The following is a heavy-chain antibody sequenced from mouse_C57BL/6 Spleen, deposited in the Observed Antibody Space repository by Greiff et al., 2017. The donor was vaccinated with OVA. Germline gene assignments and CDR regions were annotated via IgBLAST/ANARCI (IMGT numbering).Heavy chain of an antibody. CDR2: IDPETGGT. D-gene: IGHD2-1*01. Sequence: VQLQESGAELVRPGASVTLSCKASGYTFTDYEMHWVKQTPVHGLEWIGAIDPETGGTAYNQKFKGKAILTADKSSSTAYMELRSLTSEDSAVYYCTKGNSGYWYFDVWGTGTTVTVSS. CDR1: GYTFTDYE. J-gene: IGHJ1*03. CDR3: TKGNSGYWYFDV. V-gene: IGHV1-15*01.